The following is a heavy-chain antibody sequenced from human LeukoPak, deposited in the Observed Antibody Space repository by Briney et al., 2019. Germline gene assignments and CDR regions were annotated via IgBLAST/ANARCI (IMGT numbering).Heavy chain of an antibody. J-gene: IGHJ4*02. CDR2: VDPRSGAT. Sequence: GASVKVSCKASGCIFTAYYIHWVRRAPGQGLEWMGWVDPRSGATKCTQKFQGRVTMTRDTSITTVYVELNGLTFDDTAVYYCATDNYGTLDYWGQGTLVSVSS. CDR3: ATDNYGTLDY. CDR1: GCIFTAYY. V-gene: IGHV1-2*02. D-gene: IGHD3-10*01.